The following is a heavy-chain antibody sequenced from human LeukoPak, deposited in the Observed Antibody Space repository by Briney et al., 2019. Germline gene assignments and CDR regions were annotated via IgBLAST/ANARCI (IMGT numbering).Heavy chain of an antibody. J-gene: IGHJ4*02. CDR2: ISAYNGNT. D-gene: IGHD5-18*01. CDR1: GYTFTSYG. V-gene: IGHV1-18*01. CDR3: ARQVDTAMALPDY. Sequence: ASVKVSCKASGYTFTSYGISWVRQAPGQGLEWMGWISAYNGNTNYAQKLQGRVTMTTDTSTTTAYMELRNLRSDDTAIHYCARQVDTAMALPDYWGQGTLVTVSS.